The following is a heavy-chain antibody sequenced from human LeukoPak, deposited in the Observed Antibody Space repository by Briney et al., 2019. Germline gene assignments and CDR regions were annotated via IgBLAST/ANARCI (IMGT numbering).Heavy chain of an antibody. V-gene: IGHV3-11*01. J-gene: IGHJ6*03. D-gene: IGHD3-10*01. CDR2: MSNSGSII. Sequence: GGSLRLSCEASGFSLADHYMSWIRQAPGKGLEWVSYMSNSGSIIYYADSVKGRFTISRDNTKTFLYLQMNSLRDEDTAVYYCARLGFGEYYFYYYMDVWGKGTAVTVSS. CDR3: ARLGFGEYYFYYYMDV. CDR1: GFSLADHY.